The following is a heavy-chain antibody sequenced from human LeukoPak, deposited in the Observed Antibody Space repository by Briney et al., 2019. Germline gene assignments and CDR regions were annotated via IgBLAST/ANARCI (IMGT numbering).Heavy chain of an antibody. CDR1: GFTFSSYA. Sequence: GGSLRLSCAASGFTFSSYAMSWVRQAPGKGLEWVSAISGGGGSTYYADSVKGRFTISRDNSKNTLYLQMNSLRAKDTAVYYCHYYDSSGYYNYFDYWGQGTLVTVSS. D-gene: IGHD3-22*01. CDR3: HYYDSSGYYNYFDY. CDR2: ISGGGGST. V-gene: IGHV3-23*01. J-gene: IGHJ4*02.